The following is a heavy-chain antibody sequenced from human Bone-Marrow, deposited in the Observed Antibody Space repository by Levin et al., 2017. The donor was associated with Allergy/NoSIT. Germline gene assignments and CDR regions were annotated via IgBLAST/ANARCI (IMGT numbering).Heavy chain of an antibody. CDR2: INAGNGNT. CDR3: AREGYYGLWVGLDY. Sequence: GESLKISCEASGYTFNSFAIHWVRQAPGQRLEWMGRINAGNGNTQYSQKFHGRVTVTMDASASTVHVELSSLRSEDSALYYCAREGYYGLWVGLDYWGQGTLVTVSS. V-gene: IGHV1-3*01. D-gene: IGHD3-3*01. J-gene: IGHJ4*02. CDR1: GYTFNSFA.